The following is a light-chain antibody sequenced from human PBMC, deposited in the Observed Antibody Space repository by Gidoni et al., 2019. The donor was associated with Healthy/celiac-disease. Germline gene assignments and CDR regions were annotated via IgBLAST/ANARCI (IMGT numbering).Light chain of an antibody. CDR3: QQYNNWLTWT. CDR2: GAT. V-gene: IGKV3D-15*01. CDR1: QSVSSN. Sequence: EIVMTQSPATLSVSQGERATLSCRASQSVSSNVCWYQQKPGQAPRLLTYGATTRATGSPGRFSGSGSGTVFTLTIRSLQSEDVVVYYCQQYNNWLTWTFGQGTKVEIK. J-gene: IGKJ1*01.